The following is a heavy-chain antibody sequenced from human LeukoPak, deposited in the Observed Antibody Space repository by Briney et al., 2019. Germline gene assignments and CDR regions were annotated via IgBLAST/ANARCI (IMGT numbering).Heavy chain of an antibody. CDR2: IYYSGST. CDR1: GGSISSGDYY. Sequence: SQTLSLTCTVSGGSISSGDYYWRWIRQPPGKGLEWIGYIYYSGSTYYNPSLKSRVTISVDTSKNQFSLKLSSVTAADTAVYYCARGIEKGLAPLVYFDYWGQGTLVTVSS. V-gene: IGHV4-30-4*01. J-gene: IGHJ4*02. CDR3: ARGIEKGLAPLVYFDY. D-gene: IGHD3-16*02.